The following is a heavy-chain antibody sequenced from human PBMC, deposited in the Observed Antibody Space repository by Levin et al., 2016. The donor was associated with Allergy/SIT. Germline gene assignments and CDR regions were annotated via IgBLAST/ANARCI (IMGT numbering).Heavy chain of an antibody. V-gene: IGHV4-59*13. Sequence: SETLSLTCTVSGGSIGRYYWNWIRQSPGKGLEWIGYIYYSGRTSYNPSLKSRLTITVDASKNQLSLKLTSVTAGDTAVYYCARGNDAFWSGYHFDPWGQGTLVTVSS. D-gene: IGHD3-3*01. J-gene: IGHJ5*02. CDR3: ARGNDAFWSGYHFDP. CDR2: IYYSGRT. CDR1: GGSIGRYY.